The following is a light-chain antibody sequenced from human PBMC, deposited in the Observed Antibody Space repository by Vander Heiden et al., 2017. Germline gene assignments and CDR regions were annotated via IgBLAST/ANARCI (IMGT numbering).Light chain of an antibody. J-gene: IGLJ2*01. Sequence: YAITHPPSVTVSPGQTPTITWPGDELGTKYACWYQLKPGQVPVSVIYQASERASGIPERCSGSNSGNTAKLTINGTQAMDEADYYCQAWDRSTVVFGGGSKLTVL. V-gene: IGLV3-1*01. CDR1: ELGTKY. CDR2: QAS. CDR3: QAWDRSTVV.